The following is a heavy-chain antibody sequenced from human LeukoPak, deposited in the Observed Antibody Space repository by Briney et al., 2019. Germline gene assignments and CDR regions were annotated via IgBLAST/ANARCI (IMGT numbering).Heavy chain of an antibody. V-gene: IGHV3-30-3*01. J-gene: IGHJ5*02. D-gene: IGHD6-13*01. CDR1: GFTFSSYA. CDR3: ARDSSGSWPNWFDP. CDR2: ISYDGNNK. Sequence: GGSLRLSCAASGFTFSSYAMSWFRQAPGKGLELLAVISYDGNNKYYADSVKGRFTISRDNFNNTLYLQMNSLRGEDTAVYYCARDSSGSWPNWFDPWGQGTLVTVSS.